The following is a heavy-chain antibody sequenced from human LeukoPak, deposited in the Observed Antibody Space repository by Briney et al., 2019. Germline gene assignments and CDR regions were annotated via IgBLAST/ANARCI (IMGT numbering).Heavy chain of an antibody. D-gene: IGHD3-10*01. Sequence: GGSLRLSCAASGFTFTTYWMSWVRQLPGKGLEWVANINQDGTEKYYVDSVKGRFTISRDNAKNSLDLQMNSLRVEDTGIYYCVKVAKYYYGSETYYFFEHWGQGTPVTVSS. J-gene: IGHJ4*02. V-gene: IGHV3-7*01. CDR3: VKVAKYYYGSETYYFFEH. CDR2: INQDGTEK. CDR1: GFTFTTYW.